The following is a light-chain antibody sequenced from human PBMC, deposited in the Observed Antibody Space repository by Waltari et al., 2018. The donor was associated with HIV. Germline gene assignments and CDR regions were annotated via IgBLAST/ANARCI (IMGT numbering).Light chain of an antibody. CDR2: GND. J-gene: IGLJ1*01. Sequence: SSELTQDPAVSVALGQTVRITGQGTSLRNYYASWYQQKPGQAPPLVVYGNDKRPSGIPDRFSGSSSGNTASLTITGAQAEDEADYYCNSRDNNGHHLVFAPGTTVTVL. CDR1: SLRNYY. V-gene: IGLV3-19*01. CDR3: NSRDNNGHHLV.